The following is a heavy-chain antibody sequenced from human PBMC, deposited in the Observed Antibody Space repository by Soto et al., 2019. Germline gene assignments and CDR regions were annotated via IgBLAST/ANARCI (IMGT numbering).Heavy chain of an antibody. CDR2: IYYSGST. CDR1: GGSISSYY. Sequence: TSETLSLTCTVSGGSISSYYWSWIRQPPGKGLEWIGYIYYSGSTNYNPSLKSRVTISVDKSKNQFSLKLSSVTAADTAMYYCARRDYYDSTGYYTYWGQGALVTVSS. CDR3: ARRDYYDSTGYYTY. D-gene: IGHD3-22*01. J-gene: IGHJ4*02. V-gene: IGHV4-59*12.